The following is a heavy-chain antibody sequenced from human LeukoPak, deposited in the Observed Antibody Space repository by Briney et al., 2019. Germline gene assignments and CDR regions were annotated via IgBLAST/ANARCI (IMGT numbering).Heavy chain of an antibody. D-gene: IGHD2-15*01. CDR2: INDSDSVT. Sequence: VGSLRLSCAAPRFTSSSYRTHWVRQAPGKGLVWVSRINDSDSVTNYADSVKGRFTISRDNAKNTLYLQMNSLRAEDTAVYFCARGQGSGGSCYRSWGQGTLVTVSS. V-gene: IGHV3-74*01. CDR3: ARGQGSGGSCYRS. J-gene: IGHJ4*02. CDR1: RFTSSSYR.